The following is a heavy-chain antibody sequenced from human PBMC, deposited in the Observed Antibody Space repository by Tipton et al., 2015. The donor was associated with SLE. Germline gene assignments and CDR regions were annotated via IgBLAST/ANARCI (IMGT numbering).Heavy chain of an antibody. V-gene: IGHV3-7*01. J-gene: IGHJ6*03. Sequence: GSLRLSCAASGFTFGSYWMNWVRQAPGKGLEWVASIKQDGSQKYYVDSVKGRFTISRDNAKNSLYLQMNSLRAEDTAVYYCARGGALGSSWWGDYYMDVWGKGTTVTVSS. CDR3: ARGGALGSSWWGDYYMDV. D-gene: IGHD6-13*01. CDR2: IKQDGSQK. CDR1: GFTFGSYW.